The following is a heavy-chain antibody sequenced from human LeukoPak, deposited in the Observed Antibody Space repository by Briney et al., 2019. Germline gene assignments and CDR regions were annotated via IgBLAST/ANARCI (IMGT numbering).Heavy chain of an antibody. Sequence: QAGGSLRLSCAASGFSVASYYMTWVRQGPGKGLEWVSVIYSGGSTYYADSVKGRFTISRDNSRNTIYLQMNSLKADDTAVYYCAREFMVRGITTDSLDIWGQGTMVTVSS. V-gene: IGHV3-53*01. CDR3: AREFMVRGITTDSLDI. D-gene: IGHD3-10*01. J-gene: IGHJ3*02. CDR1: GFSVASYY. CDR2: IYSGGST.